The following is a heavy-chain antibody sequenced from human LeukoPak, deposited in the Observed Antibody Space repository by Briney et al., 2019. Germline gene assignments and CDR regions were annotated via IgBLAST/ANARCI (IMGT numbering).Heavy chain of an antibody. Sequence: GGSLRLSCAASGFTFSSYWMHWVRQAPGKGLVWVSRINSDGSSTSYADSVKGRFTISRYNAKNTLYLQMNSLSADDTAVYYCAVAGSSDYYFDYWRQGTLVTVSS. D-gene: IGHD6-19*01. CDR2: INSDGSST. CDR3: AVAGSSDYYFDY. CDR1: GFTFSSYW. J-gene: IGHJ4*02. V-gene: IGHV3-74*01.